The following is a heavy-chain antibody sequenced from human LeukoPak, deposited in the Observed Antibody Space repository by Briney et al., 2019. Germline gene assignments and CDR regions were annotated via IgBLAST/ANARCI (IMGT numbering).Heavy chain of an antibody. CDR2: SSTYNSDT. J-gene: IGHJ4*02. V-gene: IGHV1-18*01. D-gene: IGHD1-1*01. CDR1: GYTFTSYG. CDR3: ARESNWAYYFDY. Sequence: ASVKVSCKASGYTFTSYGISWVRQAPGQGLEWMGWSSTYNSDTKYAQKFRGRVTMTTDISTQTAYMELRDLRSDDTAVYYCARESNWAYYFDYWGQGTLV.